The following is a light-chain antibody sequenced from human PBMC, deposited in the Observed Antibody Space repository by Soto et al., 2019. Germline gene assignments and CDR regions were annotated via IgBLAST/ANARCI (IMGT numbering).Light chain of an antibody. Sequence: EIGFTQSPGTLSLSPGERATLSCSASQSLSSNLAWYQQKPGQAPRLLIYGASTRATGIPDRFSGGGSGTEFTLTISSLQSEDFVVYYCQQYNSWPPITFGQGTRLEIK. J-gene: IGKJ5*01. CDR3: QQYNSWPPIT. V-gene: IGKV3-15*01. CDR1: QSLSSN. CDR2: GAS.